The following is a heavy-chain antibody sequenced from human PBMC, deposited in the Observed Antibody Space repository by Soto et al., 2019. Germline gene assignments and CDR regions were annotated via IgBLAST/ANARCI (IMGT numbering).Heavy chain of an antibody. CDR2: INPSGSST. CDR1: EYTFASYY. Sequence: ASVKVSCKASEYTFASYYMHWVRQAPGQGLEWMGIINPSGSSTSYAQNFQGRVTMTRDTSTSTVYMELSSLRSEDTADYYCASGRVGATPLYYYAMDVWGQGTTVTVSS. J-gene: IGHJ6*02. V-gene: IGHV1-46*01. CDR3: ASGRVGATPLYYYAMDV. D-gene: IGHD1-26*01.